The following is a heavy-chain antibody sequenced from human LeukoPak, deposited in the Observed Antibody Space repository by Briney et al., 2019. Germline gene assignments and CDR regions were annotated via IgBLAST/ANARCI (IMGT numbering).Heavy chain of an antibody. CDR2: IYHSGTT. CDR3: ARGLKRIRRIAAAVPDY. CDR1: GYSISTGYF. Sequence: PSETLSLTCTVSGYSISTGYFWGWIRQTPGKGLEWIGSIYHSGTTYYNPSLKSRVTISVDTSKNQFSLKLSSVTAADTAVYYCARGLKRIRRIAAAVPDYWGQGTLVTVSS. D-gene: IGHD6-13*01. V-gene: IGHV4-38-2*02. J-gene: IGHJ4*02.